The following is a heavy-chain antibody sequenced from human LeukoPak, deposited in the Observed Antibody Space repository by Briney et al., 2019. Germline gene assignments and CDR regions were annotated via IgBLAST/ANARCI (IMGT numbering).Heavy chain of an antibody. D-gene: IGHD3-10*01. J-gene: IGHJ4*02. CDR1: GFTFSSYA. V-gene: IGHV3-23*01. Sequence: GGSLRLSCAASGFTFSSYAMSWVRQAPGKGLEWVSAISGSGGSTYYADSVKGRFTISRDNSMNTLYLQMNSLSAEDTAVYYCAKDANPKYYGSGSYSPPFDYWGQGTLVTVSS. CDR3: AKDANPKYYGSGSYSPPFDY. CDR2: ISGSGGST.